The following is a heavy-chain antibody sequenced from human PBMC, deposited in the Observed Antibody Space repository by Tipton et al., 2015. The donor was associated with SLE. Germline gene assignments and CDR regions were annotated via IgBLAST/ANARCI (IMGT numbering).Heavy chain of an antibody. Sequence: TLSLTCAVYGGSFSGYYWSWIRQPPGKGLEWIGEINHSGSTHYNPSLKSRVIISVDTSKNQLSLKLNSVTAADTTMYYCARNRGSGQQAAFEIWGQETMVTVSS. CDR2: INHSGST. V-gene: IGHV4-34*01. CDR3: ARNRGSGQQAAFEI. J-gene: IGHJ3*02. D-gene: IGHD2-15*01. CDR1: GGSFSGYY.